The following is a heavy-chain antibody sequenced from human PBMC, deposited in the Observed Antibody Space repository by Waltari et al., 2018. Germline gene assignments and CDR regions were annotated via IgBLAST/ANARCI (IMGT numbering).Heavy chain of an antibody. Sequence: EVQVLESGGGLVQPGGSLRLSCAASGFTFSTYAMTWVRQAPGNGLEWVSSISDGGDTTYYSGSVKGRFTISRDNSRNTLFLQMNSLRAEDTALYYCVKDWTGDSCSQGCMDVWGQGTTVTVSS. J-gene: IGHJ6*02. CDR2: ISDGGDTT. CDR1: GFTFSTYA. D-gene: IGHD2-21*01. V-gene: IGHV3-23*01. CDR3: VKDWTGDSCSQGCMDV.